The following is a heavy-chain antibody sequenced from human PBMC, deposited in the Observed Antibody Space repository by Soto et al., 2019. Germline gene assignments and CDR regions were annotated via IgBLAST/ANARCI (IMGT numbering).Heavy chain of an antibody. CDR3: ATVHNTSRSFDY. D-gene: IGHD1-20*01. CDR2: TGATGRTT. V-gene: IGHV3-23*01. J-gene: IGHJ4*02. Sequence: GGSLRLSCAASGFTFNIYAMTWVRQAPGKGLEWVSTTGATGRTTYYSDAVKGRFTVSRDVSKNTLDLQMSNLRAEDTAVYYCATVHNTSRSFDYWGQGTLVTVS. CDR1: GFTFNIYA.